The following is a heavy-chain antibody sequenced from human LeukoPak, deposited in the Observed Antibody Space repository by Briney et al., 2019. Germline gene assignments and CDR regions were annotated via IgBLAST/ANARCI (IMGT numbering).Heavy chain of an antibody. V-gene: IGHV3-30*18. J-gene: IGHJ6*02. CDR2: ISYDGSNK. CDR3: AKDGVDTAMVPYGMDV. CDR1: GFTFSSYG. D-gene: IGHD5-18*01. Sequence: TGGSLRLSCAASGFTFSSYGMHWVRQAPGKGLEWVAVISYDGSNKYYADSVKGRFTISRDNSKNTLYLQMNSLRAEDTAVYYCAKDGVDTAMVPYGMDVWGQGTTVTVSS.